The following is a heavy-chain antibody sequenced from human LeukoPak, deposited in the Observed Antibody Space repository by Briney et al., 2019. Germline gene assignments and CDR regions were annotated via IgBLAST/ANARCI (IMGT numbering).Heavy chain of an antibody. CDR1: GGSIVSHY. CDR3: AGIDNGGRGDAFDI. CDR2: VYSSGST. D-gene: IGHD4-23*01. V-gene: IGHV4-4*07. J-gene: IGHJ3*02. Sequence: SETLSLTCTVSGGSIVSHYWSWIRQPAGKGLEWIGRVYSSGSTNYNRSLKSRVTMSIDTSKKQFSLKLSSVTAADTAVYYCAGIDNGGRGDAFDIWGQGTMVTVSS.